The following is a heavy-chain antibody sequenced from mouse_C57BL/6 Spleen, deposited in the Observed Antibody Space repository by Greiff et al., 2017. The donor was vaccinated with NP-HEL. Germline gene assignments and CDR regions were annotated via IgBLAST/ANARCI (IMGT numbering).Heavy chain of an antibody. CDR2: IYPGSGNT. CDR3: ARSAYSNPYAMDY. D-gene: IGHD2-5*01. J-gene: IGHJ4*01. V-gene: IGHV1-76*01. Sequence: QVQLKESGAELVRPGASVKLSCKASGYTFTDYYINWVKQRPGQGLEWIARIYPGSGNTYYNEKFKGKATLTAEKSSSTAYMQLSSLTSEDSAVYFCARSAYSNPYAMDYWGQGTSVTVSS. CDR1: GYTFTDYY.